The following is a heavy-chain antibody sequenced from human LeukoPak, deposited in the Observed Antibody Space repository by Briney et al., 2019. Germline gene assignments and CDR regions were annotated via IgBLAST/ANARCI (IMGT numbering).Heavy chain of an antibody. D-gene: IGHD4-17*01. CDR1: GFTFSSYG. Sequence: GRSLRLSCAASGFTFSSYGMSWVRQAPGKGLEWVSAISGSGGSTYYADSVKGRFTISRDNSKNTLYLQMNSLRAEDTAVYYCAKDRGDYGDYVLIWGQGTLVTVSS. V-gene: IGHV3-23*01. J-gene: IGHJ4*02. CDR3: AKDRGDYGDYVLI. CDR2: ISGSGGST.